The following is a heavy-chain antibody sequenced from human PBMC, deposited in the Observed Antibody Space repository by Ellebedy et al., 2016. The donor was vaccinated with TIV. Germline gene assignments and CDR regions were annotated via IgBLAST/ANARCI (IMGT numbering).Heavy chain of an antibody. CDR2: IIPIFGTA. V-gene: IGHV1-69*13. J-gene: IGHJ4*02. Sequence: ASVKVSCKASGGTFSSYAISWVRQAPGRGLEWMGGIIPIFGTANYAQKFQGRVTITADESTSTAYMELSSPRSEDTAVYYCARGDYYDSRNLDYWGQGTLVTVSS. CDR3: ARGDYYDSRNLDY. D-gene: IGHD3-22*01. CDR1: GGTFSSYA.